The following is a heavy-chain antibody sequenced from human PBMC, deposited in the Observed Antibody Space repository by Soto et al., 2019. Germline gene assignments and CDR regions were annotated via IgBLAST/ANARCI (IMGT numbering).Heavy chain of an antibody. Sequence: ASLKVSCKASGYTFTSYDINWVRQATGQGLEWMGWMNPNSGNTGYAQKFQGRVTMTRNTSISTAYMELSSLRSEDTAVYYCARGSPTYYDFWSGYSLYYFDYWGQGTLVTVSS. J-gene: IGHJ4*02. CDR2: MNPNSGNT. D-gene: IGHD3-3*01. V-gene: IGHV1-8*01. CDR1: GYTFTSYD. CDR3: ARGSPTYYDFWSGYSLYYFDY.